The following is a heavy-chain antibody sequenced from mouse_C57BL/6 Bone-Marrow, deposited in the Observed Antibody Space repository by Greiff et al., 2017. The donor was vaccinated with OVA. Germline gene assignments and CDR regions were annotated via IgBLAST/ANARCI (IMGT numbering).Heavy chain of an antibody. CDR3: ARLPTVVAPYYFDY. J-gene: IGHJ2*01. CDR2: ISGGGGNT. V-gene: IGHV5-9*01. CDR1: GFTFSSYT. D-gene: IGHD1-1*01. Sequence: EVKVVESGGGLVKPGGSLKLSCAASGFTFSSYTMSWVRQTPEKRLEWVATISGGGGNTYYPDSVKGRFTISRDNAKNTLYLQMSSLRSEDTALYYCARLPTVVAPYYFDYWGQGTTLTVSS.